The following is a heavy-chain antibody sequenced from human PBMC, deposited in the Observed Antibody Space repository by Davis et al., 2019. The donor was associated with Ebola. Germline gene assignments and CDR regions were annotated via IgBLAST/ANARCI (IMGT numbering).Heavy chain of an antibody. CDR3: ARGLGMGWFDS. J-gene: IGHJ5*01. Sequence: SETLSLTCAVYGGSFSDYYWNWIRQPPGKGLEWIGEINHSGSTNYNPSLKSRVTISADTSKNQFSLKLTSVTAADTAVYYCARGLGMGWFDSWGQGTPVTVSS. CDR2: INHSGST. CDR1: GGSFSDYY. V-gene: IGHV4-34*01.